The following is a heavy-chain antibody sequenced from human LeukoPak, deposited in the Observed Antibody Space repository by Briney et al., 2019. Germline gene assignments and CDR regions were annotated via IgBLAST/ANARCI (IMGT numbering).Heavy chain of an antibody. CDR3: PKDRAAQWYYFDY. Sequence: GGSLRLSCATSGFTFSSYWLHWVRQAPGKGLEWVSGLSWNSGSIVYADSAKGRFTISRDNAKNSLYLQMNSLRAEDMALYYCPKDRAAQWYYFDYWGQGTLVTVSS. V-gene: IGHV3-9*03. CDR2: LSWNSGSI. D-gene: IGHD2-15*01. CDR1: GFTFSSYW. J-gene: IGHJ4*02.